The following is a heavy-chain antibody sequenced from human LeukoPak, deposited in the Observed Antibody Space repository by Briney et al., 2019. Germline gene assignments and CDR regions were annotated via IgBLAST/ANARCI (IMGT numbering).Heavy chain of an antibody. CDR2: IFYSGGT. V-gene: IGHV4-39*01. Sequence: PSGTLSFTCTVSGGFISSSNYYWGWIRQPPGRGLEGIGSIFYSGGTYWNPSLKSRPTIPVDTPNDQSSLYRNSVTAADTAVYYCARHPTTSYDAFDLWGQGTLVTVSS. J-gene: IGHJ3*01. D-gene: IGHD1-1*01. CDR3: ARHPTTSYDAFDL. CDR1: GGFISSSNYY.